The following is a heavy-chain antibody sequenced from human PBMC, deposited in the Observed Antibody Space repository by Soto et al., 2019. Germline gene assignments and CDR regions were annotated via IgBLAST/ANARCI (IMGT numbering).Heavy chain of an antibody. Sequence: QVQLVQSGAEVKKPGSSVKVSCKASGGTFSSYTISWVRQAPGQGLEWMGRIIPILGIANYAQKFQGRVTITADHSTSTAYMELSSLRSEDTAVYYCSWTYGDYDDYWGQGTLVTVSS. CDR3: SWTYGDYDDY. V-gene: IGHV1-69*02. CDR2: IIPILGIA. D-gene: IGHD4-17*01. CDR1: GGTFSSYT. J-gene: IGHJ4*02.